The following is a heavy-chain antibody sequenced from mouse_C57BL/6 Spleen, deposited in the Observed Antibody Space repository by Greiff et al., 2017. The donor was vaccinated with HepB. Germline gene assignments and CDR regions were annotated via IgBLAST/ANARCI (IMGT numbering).Heavy chain of an antibody. V-gene: IGHV5-4*01. CDR2: ISDGGSYT. Sequence: EVQLVESGGGLVKPGGSLKLSCAASGFTFSSYAMSWVRQTPEKRLEWVATISDGGSYTYYPDNVKGRFTISRDNAKNNLYLQMSHLKSEDTAMYYCARATTVVHWYFDVWGTGTTVTVSS. J-gene: IGHJ1*03. D-gene: IGHD1-1*01. CDR1: GFTFSSYA. CDR3: ARATTVVHWYFDV.